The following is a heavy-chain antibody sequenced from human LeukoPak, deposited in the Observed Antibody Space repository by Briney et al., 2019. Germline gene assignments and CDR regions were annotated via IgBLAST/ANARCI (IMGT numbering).Heavy chain of an antibody. CDR3: ARKFPTADDYFDY. J-gene: IGHJ4*02. CDR1: GTSVNYHY. Sequence: SETLSLTCTVSGTSVNYHYWSWIRQSPGKGLEWIGHIFYIGSTKYNPSLESRVTISEDTSKNQLSLKLSSVTAADTAVYYCARKFPTADDYFDYWGQGILVSVSS. D-gene: IGHD6-25*01. CDR2: IFYIGST. V-gene: IGHV4-59*02.